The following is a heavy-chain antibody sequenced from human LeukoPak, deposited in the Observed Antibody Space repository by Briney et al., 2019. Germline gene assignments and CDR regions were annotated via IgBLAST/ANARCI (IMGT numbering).Heavy chain of an antibody. V-gene: IGHV4-59*01. Sequence: SETLSLTCTVSGGSISISYWSWIRQPPGKGLEWIGYIYYSGSTDYNPSLKNRVTISVDTSKNQFSLKLGSVTAADTAVYYCARGLRNYDSSGPFDYWGQGTLVTVSS. CDR1: GGSISISY. D-gene: IGHD3-22*01. J-gene: IGHJ4*02. CDR2: IYYSGST. CDR3: ARGLRNYDSSGPFDY.